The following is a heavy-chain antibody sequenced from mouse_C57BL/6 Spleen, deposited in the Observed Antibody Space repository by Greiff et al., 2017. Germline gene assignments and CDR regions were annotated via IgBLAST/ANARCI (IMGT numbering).Heavy chain of an antibody. CDR1: GYAFSSSW. Sequence: VQLQQSGPELVKPGASVKISCKASGYAFSSSWMNWVKQRPGKGLEWIGRIYPGDGDTNYNGKFKGKATLTADKSSSTAYMQLSSLTSEDSAVYFCARDYVTYYAMDYWGQGTSVTVSS. J-gene: IGHJ4*01. V-gene: IGHV1-82*01. CDR2: IYPGDGDT. CDR3: ARDYVTYYAMDY. D-gene: IGHD1-1*01.